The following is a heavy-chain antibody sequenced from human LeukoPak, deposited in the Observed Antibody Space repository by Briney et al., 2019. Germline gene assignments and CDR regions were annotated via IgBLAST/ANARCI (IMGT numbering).Heavy chain of an antibody. V-gene: IGHV1-2*02. CDR3: ARARWQLVPYFDS. CDR2: INPNSGGT. CDR1: GYTFTGYY. Sequence: AASVKVSCKPSGYTFTGYYSHWVRHAPGQGLEWMGWINPNSGGTNFAQKFQGRVAMTRDTSISTAYLELGSLRSDDTAVYFCARARWQLVPYFDSWGQGTLVTVSS. D-gene: IGHD6-6*01. J-gene: IGHJ4*02.